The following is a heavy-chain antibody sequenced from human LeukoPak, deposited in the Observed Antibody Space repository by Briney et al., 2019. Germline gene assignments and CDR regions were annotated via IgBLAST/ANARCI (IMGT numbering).Heavy chain of an antibody. CDR1: GGTFSSYA. CDR3: ASGEYCSSTSCYFYYDSSGHAY. V-gene: IGHV1-69*05. D-gene: IGHD2-2*01. Sequence: SVKVSCKASGGTFSSYAISWVRQAPGQGLEWMGGIIPIFGTANYAQKFQGRVTITTDESTSTAYMELSSLRSEDTAVYYCASGEYCSSTSCYFYYDSSGHAYWGQGTLVTVSS. J-gene: IGHJ4*02. CDR2: IIPIFGTA.